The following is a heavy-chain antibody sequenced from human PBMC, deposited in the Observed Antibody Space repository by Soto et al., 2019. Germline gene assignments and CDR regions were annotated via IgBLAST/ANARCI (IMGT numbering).Heavy chain of an antibody. V-gene: IGHV3-30*04. CDR2: ISFDGYNK. D-gene: IGHD3-9*01. CDR1: GFTLSRYA. CDR3: ARDLNGGYSDLRFDP. J-gene: IGHJ5*02. Sequence: QVQLVESGGGVVQPGRSLRLSCAASGFTLSRYAMQWVRQAPGKGLEWLAVISFDGYNKFYADSVKGRFTISRDNSKNTLYLQMSRLRTDDTAVYYCARDLNGGYSDLRFDPWGQGTLVSVSS.